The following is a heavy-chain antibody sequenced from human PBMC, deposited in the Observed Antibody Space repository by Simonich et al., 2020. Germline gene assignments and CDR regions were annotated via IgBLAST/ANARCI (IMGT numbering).Heavy chain of an antibody. J-gene: IGHJ3*02. CDR3: ARDPVVPAAIRNAFDI. V-gene: IGHV1-2*02. CDR1: GYTFTGYY. D-gene: IGHD2-2*01. Sequence: QVQLVQSGAEVKKPGASVKVSCKASGYTFTGYYMHWGRQAPGQGLEVRGWINPNNGGTNYAQKYQGRGTMTRDTSISTAYMELSRLRSDDTAVYYCARDPVVPAAIRNAFDIWGQGTMVTVSS. CDR2: INPNNGGT.